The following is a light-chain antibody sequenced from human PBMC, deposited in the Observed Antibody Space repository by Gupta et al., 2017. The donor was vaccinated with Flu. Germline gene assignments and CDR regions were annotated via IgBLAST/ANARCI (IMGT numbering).Light chain of an antibody. J-gene: IGLJ1*01. CDR1: HSDVGGYQF. V-gene: IGLV2-14*01. Sequence: SALTQPASVSGSPGQSITISCSGTHSDVGGYQFVTWYQHHPGRAPKLLIYEVTKRPSEIADRFSGSKSGNTASLTISGLQPEDEADYFCSSDTDANTWVFGAGSRFTVL. CDR2: EVT. CDR3: SSDTDANTWV.